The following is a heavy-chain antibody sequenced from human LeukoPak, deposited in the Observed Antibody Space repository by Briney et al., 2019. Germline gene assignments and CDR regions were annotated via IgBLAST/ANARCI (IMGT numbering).Heavy chain of an antibody. D-gene: IGHD1-26*01. J-gene: IGHJ4*02. CDR3: AKVGYSGSYYRRRNYYFDY. V-gene: IGHV3-30*18. CDR1: GFTFSSYG. CDR2: ISYDGSNK. Sequence: PGGSLRLSCAASGFTFSSYGMHWVRQAPGKGLEWVAVISYDGSNKYYADSVKGRFTISRDNSKNTLYLQMNSLRAEDTAVYYCAKVGYSGSYYRRRNYYFDYWGQGTLVTVSS.